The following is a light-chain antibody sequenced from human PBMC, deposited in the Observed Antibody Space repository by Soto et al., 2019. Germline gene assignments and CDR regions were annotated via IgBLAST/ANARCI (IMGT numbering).Light chain of an antibody. J-gene: IGKJ1*01. V-gene: IGKV1-39*01. CDR2: ETS. CDR3: QQTFSLPRS. CDR1: QNVRSY. Sequence: DTQMTQSPSSLSASVGDRVTISCRASQNVRSYLNWYQQKPGKAPKLLIYETSTLESGVTSRFSGDGYGAEFTLSISSLEPEDFATYYCQQTFSLPRSFGTGTKVEV.